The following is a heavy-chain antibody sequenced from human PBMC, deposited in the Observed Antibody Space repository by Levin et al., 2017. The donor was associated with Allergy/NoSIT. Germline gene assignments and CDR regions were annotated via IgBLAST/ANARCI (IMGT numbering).Heavy chain of an antibody. V-gene: IGHV1-8*01. Sequence: GESLKISCKASGYTFTSYDINWVRQATGQGLEWMGWMNPNSGNTGYAQKFQGRVTMTRNTSISTAYMELSSLRSEDTAVYYCASNKVTQRVGIFGVVINRSVDGMDVWGQGTTVTVSS. CDR3: ASNKVTQRVGIFGVVINRSVDGMDV. CDR2: MNPNSGNT. CDR1: GYTFTSYD. D-gene: IGHD3-3*01. J-gene: IGHJ6*02.